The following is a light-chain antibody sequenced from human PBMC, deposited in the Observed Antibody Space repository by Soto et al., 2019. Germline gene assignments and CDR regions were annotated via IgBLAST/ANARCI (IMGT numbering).Light chain of an antibody. CDR2: AAS. CDR1: QGISNY. CDR3: QRGYSTPT. J-gene: IGKJ5*01. V-gene: IGKV1-27*01. Sequence: DIQMTQSPSSLSTSVGDRFTITCRASQGISNYLAWYQQKPGKVPKLLIYAASTLQSGVPSRFSGSGSGTDFTLTISSLQPEDFATYFCQRGYSTPTFGQGTRREIK.